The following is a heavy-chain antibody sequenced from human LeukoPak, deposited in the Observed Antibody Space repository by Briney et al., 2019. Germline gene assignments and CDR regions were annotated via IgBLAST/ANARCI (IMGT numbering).Heavy chain of an antibody. CDR3: SRDTDGSLDY. CDR1: GFTFTNSW. CDR2: IKQDGSTK. Sequence: PGGSLRLSCAASGFTFTNSWMAWVRQAPGKGLEWVANIKQDGSTKHYADSLKGRFTISRDNPKNSLYLQMNSLRADETAVYYFSRDTDGSLDYWGQGILVTVAS. J-gene: IGHJ4*02. V-gene: IGHV3-7*01. D-gene: IGHD1-26*01.